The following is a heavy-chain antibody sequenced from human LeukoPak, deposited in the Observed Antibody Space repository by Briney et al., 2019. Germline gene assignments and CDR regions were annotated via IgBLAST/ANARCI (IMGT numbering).Heavy chain of an antibody. CDR1: GGSISSYY. CDR3: ARLAYGSGSYYPYGMDV. J-gene: IGHJ6*02. D-gene: IGHD3-10*01. Sequence: PSETLSLTCTVSGGSISSYYWSWIQQPPGKGLEWIGYIYYSGSTNYNPSLKSRVTISVDTSKNQFSLKLSSVTAADTAVYYCARLAYGSGSYYPYGMDVWGQGTTVTVS. CDR2: IYYSGST. V-gene: IGHV4-59*08.